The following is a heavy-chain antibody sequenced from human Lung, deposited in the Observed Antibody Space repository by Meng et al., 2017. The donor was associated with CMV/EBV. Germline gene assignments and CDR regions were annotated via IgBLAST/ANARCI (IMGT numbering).Heavy chain of an antibody. CDR3: SKGITN. CDR1: RFTFDDYT. CDR2: ISWDGAST. V-gene: IGHV3-43*01. D-gene: IGHD1-14*01. Sequence: GGSLRLSCAASRFTFDDYTIHWVRQVPGKGLEWVSLISWDGASTNYADSVKGRFTISRDNDKNSLFLQMNYLISEDTALYYCSKGITNWGQGTLVTVSS. J-gene: IGHJ4*02.